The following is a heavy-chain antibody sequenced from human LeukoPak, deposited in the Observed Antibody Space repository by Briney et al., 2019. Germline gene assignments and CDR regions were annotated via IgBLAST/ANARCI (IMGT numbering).Heavy chain of an antibody. CDR1: GGTFSSYA. J-gene: IGHJ6*03. D-gene: IGHD2-2*01. Sequence: SVEVSCKASGGTFSSYAISWVRQAPGQGLEWMGRIIPIFGTANYAQKFQGRVTITTDESTSTAYMELSSLRSEDTAVYYCARDVFSDIVVVPAYYYYYMDVWGKGTTVTVSS. CDR2: IIPIFGTA. V-gene: IGHV1-69*05. CDR3: ARDVFSDIVVVPAYYYYYMDV.